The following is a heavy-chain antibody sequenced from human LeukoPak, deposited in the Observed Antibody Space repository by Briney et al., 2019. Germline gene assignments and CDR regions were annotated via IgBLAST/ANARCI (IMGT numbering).Heavy chain of an antibody. V-gene: IGHV3-48*03. J-gene: IGHJ6*04. Sequence: GGSLRLSCAASGFTFSSYEMNWVRQAPGKGLEWVSYISSSGSTIYYADSVKGRFTISRDNAKNSLYLQMNSLRAEDTAVYYFARDYPFSHHHHHLDVWGKGTTVTVSS. D-gene: IGHD1-14*01. CDR3: ARDYPFSHHHHHLDV. CDR2: ISSSGSTI. CDR1: GFTFSSYE.